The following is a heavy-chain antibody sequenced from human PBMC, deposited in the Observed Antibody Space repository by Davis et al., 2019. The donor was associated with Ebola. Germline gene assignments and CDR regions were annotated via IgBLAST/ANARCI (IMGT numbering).Heavy chain of an antibody. CDR3: ARGDWGQNYAWFDP. Sequence: AASVKVSCKASGYTFTSYGISWVRQAHGQGLEWMGWISAYNGNTNYAQKLQGRVTMTTDTSTSTAYMELRSLRSDDTAVYYCARGDWGQNYAWFDPWGQGTLVTVSS. CDR1: GYTFTSYG. D-gene: IGHD7-27*01. J-gene: IGHJ5*02. CDR2: ISAYNGNT. V-gene: IGHV1-18*04.